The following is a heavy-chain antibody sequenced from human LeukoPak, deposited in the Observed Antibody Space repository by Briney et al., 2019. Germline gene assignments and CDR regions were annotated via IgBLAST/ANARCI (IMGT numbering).Heavy chain of an antibody. J-gene: IGHJ4*02. D-gene: IGHD2-21*02. CDR2: IRSKADSYAT. V-gene: IGHV3-73*01. Sequence: GGSLRLSCVASGFTFSGSVMHWVRQASGKGLEWVGRIRSKADSYATAYAASVKGGFTISRDDSKDTAYLQMNSLTTEDTAVYYCSRLWGDCGGDCYSHDFWGQGALVTVSS. CDR3: SRLWGDCGGDCYSHDF. CDR1: GFTFSGSV.